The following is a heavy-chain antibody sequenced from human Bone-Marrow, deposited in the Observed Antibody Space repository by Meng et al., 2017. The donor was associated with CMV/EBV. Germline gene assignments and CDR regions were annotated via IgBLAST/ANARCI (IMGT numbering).Heavy chain of an antibody. CDR3: ARDEHDILTRRRWFDP. Sequence: GSLRLSCIVSGGSISTNTFFWGWIRQPPGKGLEWIGSVDDSGTTYYNPSLRSRVTISGDTSKDQFSLNLNSVTAADTAVYYCARDEHDILTRRRWFDPWGQGILVTVSS. D-gene: IGHD3-9*01. CDR2: VDDSGTT. CDR1: GGSISTNTFF. J-gene: IGHJ5*02. V-gene: IGHV4-39*07.